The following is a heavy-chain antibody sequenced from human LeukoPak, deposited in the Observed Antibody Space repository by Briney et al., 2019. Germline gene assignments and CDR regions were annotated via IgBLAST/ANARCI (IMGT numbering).Heavy chain of an antibody. CDR1: GFTFTSYG. D-gene: IGHD2-21*02. CDR2: ISSSSSYI. Sequence: GGSLRLSCAASGFTFTSYGLTWVRQAPGKGLEWVSSISSSSSYIYYADSVKGRFTISRDNAKNSLYLQMNSLRAEDTAVYYCARDPYCGGDCYSPVYWGQGTLVTVSS. CDR3: ARDPYCGGDCYSPVY. V-gene: IGHV3-21*01. J-gene: IGHJ4*02.